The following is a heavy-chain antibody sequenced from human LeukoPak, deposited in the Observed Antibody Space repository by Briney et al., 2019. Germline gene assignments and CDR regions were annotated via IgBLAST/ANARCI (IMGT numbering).Heavy chain of an antibody. CDR3: ARVGVGYYFDY. CDR1: GFTFSSYS. V-gene: IGHV3-21*01. J-gene: IGHJ4*02. D-gene: IGHD1-26*01. Sequence: PGRSLRLSCAASGFTFSSYSMNWVRQAPGKGLEWVSSISSSSSYIYYADSVKGRFTISRDSAKNSLYLQMNSLRAEDTAVYYCARVGVGYYFDYWGQGTLVTVSS. CDR2: ISSSSSYI.